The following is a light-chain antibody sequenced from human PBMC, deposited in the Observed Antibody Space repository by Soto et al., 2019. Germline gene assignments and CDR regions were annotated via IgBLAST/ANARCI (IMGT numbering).Light chain of an antibody. J-gene: IGKJ2*03. CDR2: ATS. CDR1: QSVSSTY. CDR3: QQYGNSPSYS. Sequence: EIVLTQSPASLSLSPGERATLSCRASQSVSSTYLAWYQQKPGQAPRLVIHATSTSAAGIPDRFSGSGSGTGTDFTLTISSLEPEDFGVYYCQQYGNSPSYSFGQGTKLEIK. V-gene: IGKV3-20*01.